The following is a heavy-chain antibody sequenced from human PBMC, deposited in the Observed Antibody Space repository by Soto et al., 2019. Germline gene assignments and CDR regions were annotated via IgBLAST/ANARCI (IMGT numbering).Heavy chain of an antibody. CDR1: GGSFSAYS. CDR3: ARAGITMVRGVIRSRFFFGY. D-gene: IGHD3-10*01. J-gene: IGHJ4*02. CDR2: INHNGST. V-gene: IGHV4-34*01. Sequence: QAQLQQWGAGLLKPAETLSLTCAVYGGSFSAYSWNWIRQPPGMGLEWIGEINHNGSTNYNPSLKSRVTISVDTSKNQFSLKLSSVTAADTAVYYCARAGITMVRGVIRSRFFFGYWGQGTLVTVSS.